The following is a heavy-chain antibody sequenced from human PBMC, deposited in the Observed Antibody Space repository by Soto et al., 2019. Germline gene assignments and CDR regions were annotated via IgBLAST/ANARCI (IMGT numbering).Heavy chain of an antibody. V-gene: IGHV5-51*01. D-gene: IGHD2-2*01. CDR3: TRRGYCSSATCYDGGDDAFDI. Sequence: GESLKISCKGSGYTFTSYWIAWVRQMPVKGLECMGIIYPGDSDTRYSPSFQGQVTLSADKSINTAYLQWSSLKASDTAMYYCTRRGYCSSATCYDGGDDAFDIWGQGTMVTVSS. J-gene: IGHJ3*02. CDR2: IYPGDSDT. CDR1: GYTFTSYW.